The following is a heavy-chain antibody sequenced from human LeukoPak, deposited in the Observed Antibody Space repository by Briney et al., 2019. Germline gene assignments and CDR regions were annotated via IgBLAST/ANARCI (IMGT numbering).Heavy chain of an antibody. CDR1: GGSISSYY. Sequence: SETLSLTCTVSGGSISSYYWSWIQQPAGKGLEWIGRIYTSGSTNYNPSLKSRVTMSVDTSKNQFSLKLSSVTAADTAVYYCARAGYSSSWAPLDYWGQGTLVTVSS. V-gene: IGHV4-4*07. CDR3: ARAGYSSSWAPLDY. D-gene: IGHD6-13*01. CDR2: IYTSGST. J-gene: IGHJ4*02.